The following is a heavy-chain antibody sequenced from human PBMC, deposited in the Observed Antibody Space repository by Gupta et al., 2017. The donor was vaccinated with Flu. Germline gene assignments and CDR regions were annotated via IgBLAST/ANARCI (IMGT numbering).Heavy chain of an antibody. CDR1: GFAVGTYA. D-gene: IGHD6-6*01. V-gene: IGHV3-21*02. Sequence: EVKLVESGGGLVRPGGSFTLSCQASGFAVGTYAMTWVHQTPGKGQGLISSMNGKRMYTYYADSVKGRFTISRDNAKNSLYLQIKRLRAEDTAVYYCAVLQGEYSSSFYFDSWCRGTLVTVSS. J-gene: IGHJ4*02. CDR3: AVLQGEYSSSFYFDS. CDR2: MNGKRMYT.